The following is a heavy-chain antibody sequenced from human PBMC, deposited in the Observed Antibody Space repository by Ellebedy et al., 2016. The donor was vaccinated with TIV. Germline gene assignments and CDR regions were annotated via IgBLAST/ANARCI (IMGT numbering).Heavy chain of an antibody. V-gene: IGHV3-30*02. J-gene: IGHJ5*02. Sequence: PGGSLRLSCAASGFIFSNFGMHWVRQAPGKGLEWVAFIRYDESNKYYGDAVKGRFTISRDNSKNPLYLQMDGLRGEETAVYYCVKKKDYDGNSLDHWGQGTLVTVSS. CDR3: VKKKDYDGNSLDH. D-gene: IGHD4-23*01. CDR2: IRYDESNK. CDR1: GFIFSNFG.